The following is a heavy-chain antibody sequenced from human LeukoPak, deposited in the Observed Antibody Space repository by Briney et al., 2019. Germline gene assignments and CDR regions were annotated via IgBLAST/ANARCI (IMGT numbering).Heavy chain of an antibody. CDR3: AATQYGALCIS. Sequence: TGGSLRLSCEASEFTFRGYWMTWVRQAPGKGLEWVANIKQDGSEKYYVDSVKGRFAISRDNAKNSVYLQMNSLRAEDTAVYYCAATQYGALCISWGQGTLVTVSS. CDR1: EFTFRGYW. D-gene: IGHD4/OR15-4a*01. J-gene: IGHJ5*02. CDR2: IKQDGSEK. V-gene: IGHV3-7*05.